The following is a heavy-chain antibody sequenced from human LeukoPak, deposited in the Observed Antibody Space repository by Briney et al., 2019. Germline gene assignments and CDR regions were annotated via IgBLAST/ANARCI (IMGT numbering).Heavy chain of an antibody. CDR3: ARAATYYDFWSGYPYFDY. Sequence: SETLSLTCTVSGVSMRTYYWSWIRQPPGKGLEWIGYVSYSGNTDYNPSLKSRVTISVDTSKNQFSLKLSSVTAADTAVYYCARAATYYDFWSGYPYFDYWGQGTLVTVSS. D-gene: IGHD3-3*01. J-gene: IGHJ4*02. V-gene: IGHV4-59*01. CDR2: VSYSGNT. CDR1: GVSMRTYY.